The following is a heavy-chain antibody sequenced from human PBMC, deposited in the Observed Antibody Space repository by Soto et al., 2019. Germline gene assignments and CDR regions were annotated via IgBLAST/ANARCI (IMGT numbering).Heavy chain of an antibody. Sequence: GSLRLSCAASGFTFSNYAMSWIRQPPGKGLEWIGEINHSGSTNYNPSLKSRVTISVDTSKNQFSLKLSSVTAADTAVYYCARGKYYDFWSGYYGSGPFDYWGQGTLVTVSS. J-gene: IGHJ4*02. V-gene: IGHV4-34*01. CDR1: GFTFSNYA. CDR3: ARGKYYDFWSGYYGSGPFDY. CDR2: INHSGST. D-gene: IGHD3-3*01.